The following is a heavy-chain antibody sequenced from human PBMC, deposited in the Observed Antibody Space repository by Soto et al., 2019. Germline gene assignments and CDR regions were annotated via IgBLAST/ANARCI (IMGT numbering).Heavy chain of an antibody. CDR1: GGTFSTYA. CDR2: IIPMFGTA. CDR3: ASGIQLWLRRINNGYAG. D-gene: IGHD5-18*01. V-gene: IGHV1-69*12. Sequence: QVQLVQSGAEVKKPESSVKVSCKAPGGTFSTYAISWVRQAPGQGLEWMGGIIPMFGTANYAQRFQDRVTITADESTNTAYMELSSLRSEGTAVYFCASGIQLWLRRINNGYAGWGQGTLVTVSS. J-gene: IGHJ4*02.